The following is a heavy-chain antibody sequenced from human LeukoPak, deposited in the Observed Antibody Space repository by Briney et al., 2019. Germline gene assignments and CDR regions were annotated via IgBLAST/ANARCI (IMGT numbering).Heavy chain of an antibody. Sequence: PSETLSLTCTVSGGSISSYYWSWIRQPPGKGLEWIGYIYYSGSTNYNPSLKSRVTISVDTSKNQFSLKLSSVTAADTAVYYCARHIAAAGRFDYWGQGTLVTVSS. CDR2: IYYSGST. CDR3: ARHIAAAGRFDY. CDR1: GGSISSYY. J-gene: IGHJ4*02. D-gene: IGHD6-13*01. V-gene: IGHV4-59*01.